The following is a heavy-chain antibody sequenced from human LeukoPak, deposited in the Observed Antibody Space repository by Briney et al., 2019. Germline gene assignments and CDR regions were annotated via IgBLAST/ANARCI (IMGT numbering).Heavy chain of an antibody. Sequence: SVKVSCKASGYTFSGHYMHWVRQAPGQGLEWMGGIIPIFGTANYAQKFQGRVTITADESTSTAYMELSSLRSEDTAVYYCARQAKSGRPPFDYWGQGTLVTVSS. CDR2: IIPIFGTA. D-gene: IGHD6-25*01. CDR1: GYTFSGHY. V-gene: IGHV1-69*13. CDR3: ARQAKSGRPPFDY. J-gene: IGHJ4*02.